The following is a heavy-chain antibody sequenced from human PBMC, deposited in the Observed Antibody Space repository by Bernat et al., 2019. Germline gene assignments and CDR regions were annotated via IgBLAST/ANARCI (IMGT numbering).Heavy chain of an antibody. D-gene: IGHD5-18*01. CDR1: GFTFSNYG. V-gene: IGHV3-30*02. CDR2: IRYDGSNK. Sequence: QVQLVESGGGVVQPGGSLRLSCATSGFTFSNYGMHWVRQAPGKGLEWVAFIRYDGSNKNHADSVKRRLAISRENAKNTLFLQMNSLRVEDTAVYYCAKVRGRGYAYGVGGDDYWGQGTLVTVSS. J-gene: IGHJ4*02. CDR3: AKVRGRGYAYGVGGDDY.